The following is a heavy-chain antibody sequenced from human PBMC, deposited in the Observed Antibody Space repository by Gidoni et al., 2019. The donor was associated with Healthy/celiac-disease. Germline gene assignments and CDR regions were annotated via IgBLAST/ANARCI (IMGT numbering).Heavy chain of an antibody. CDR1: GFPFSSYG. CDR2: RWYDGSNK. J-gene: IGHJ6*02. Sequence: QVQLVESGGGVVQPGRSLRLSCAAPGFPFSSYGLPLVRQAPGKGLEWEAVRWYDGSNKYYADSVKGRFTISRDNSKNTLYLQMNSLRAEDTAVYYCARELTCSGGSCYSRFKGPQTNYGMDVWGQGTTVTVSS. CDR3: ARELTCSGGSCYSRFKGPQTNYGMDV. V-gene: IGHV3-33*08. D-gene: IGHD2-15*01.